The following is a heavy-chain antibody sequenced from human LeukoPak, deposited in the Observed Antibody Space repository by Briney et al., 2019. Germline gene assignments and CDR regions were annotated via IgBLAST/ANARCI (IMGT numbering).Heavy chain of an antibody. V-gene: IGHV5-51*01. CDR2: IYPGDSDT. Sequence: GESLKISCKGSGYSFPAYWIGWVRQMPGKGLEWMGIIYPGDSDTSYSPSFEGQVTISADKSINTAYLQWSSLKASDTAIYYCARRALDVYYYYMDVWGKGTTVTVSS. CDR3: ARRALDVYYYYMDV. CDR1: GYSFPAYW. J-gene: IGHJ6*03.